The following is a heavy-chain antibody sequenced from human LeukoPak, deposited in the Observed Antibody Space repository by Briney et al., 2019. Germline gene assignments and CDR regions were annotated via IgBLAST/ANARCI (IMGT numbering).Heavy chain of an antibody. J-gene: IGHJ4*02. CDR1: GYTFTSYG. CDR2: ISAYNGNT. D-gene: IGHD3-22*01. V-gene: IGHV1-18*04. Sequence: ASVKVSCKASGYTFTSYGISWVRQAPGQGLVWMGWISAYNGNTNYAQKLQGRVTMTTDTSTSTAYMELRSLRSDDTAVYYCARDREVYDSSGVDYWGQGTLVTVSS. CDR3: ARDREVYDSSGVDY.